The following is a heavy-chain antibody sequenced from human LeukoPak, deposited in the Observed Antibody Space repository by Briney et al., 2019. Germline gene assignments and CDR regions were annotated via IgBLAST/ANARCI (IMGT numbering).Heavy chain of an antibody. CDR2: IIPILGIA. CDR1: GYTFTSYA. D-gene: IGHD3-22*01. Sequence: SVKVSCKASGYTFTSYAISWVRQAPGQGLEWMGRIIPILGIANYAQKFQGRVTITADKSTSTAYMELSSLRSEDTAVYYCAIGYYDSSGYYYLDYWGQGTLVTVSS. CDR3: AIGYYDSSGYYYLDY. V-gene: IGHV1-69*04. J-gene: IGHJ4*02.